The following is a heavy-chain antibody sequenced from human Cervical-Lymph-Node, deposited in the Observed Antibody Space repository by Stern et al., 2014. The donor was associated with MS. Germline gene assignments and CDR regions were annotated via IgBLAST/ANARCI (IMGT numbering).Heavy chain of an antibody. J-gene: IGHJ4*02. CDR1: GFSLSTSGLG. CDR3: AHRTAGPFDY. V-gene: IGHV2-5*02. Sequence: QVTLRESGPALVKPTQTLTLTCNFSGFSLSTSGLGVGWIRQPPGEALEWLAYIYWDDQKLYSPSLKSRLTITKDTSKNQVVLTLTNVDPVDTATYYCAHRTAGPFDYWGQGTLVTVSS. CDR2: IYWDDQK.